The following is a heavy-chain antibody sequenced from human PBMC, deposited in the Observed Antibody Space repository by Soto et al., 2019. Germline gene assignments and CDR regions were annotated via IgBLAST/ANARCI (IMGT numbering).Heavy chain of an antibody. CDR1: GGSFRGYY. Sequence: SETLSLTCAVYGGSFRGYYRSWIRQPPGKGLEWIGEINHSGSTNYNPSLKSRVTISVDTSKNQFSLKLSSVTAADTAVYYCARFSGSYQYPAFGRVFDYWGQGTLVTVS. D-gene: IGHD1-26*01. V-gene: IGHV4-34*01. J-gene: IGHJ4*02. CDR2: INHSGST. CDR3: ARFSGSYQYPAFGRVFDY.